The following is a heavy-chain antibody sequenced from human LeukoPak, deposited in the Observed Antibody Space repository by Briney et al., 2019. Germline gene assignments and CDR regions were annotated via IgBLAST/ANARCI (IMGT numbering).Heavy chain of an antibody. CDR3: ARDSGLYYGMDV. V-gene: IGHV4-4*02. Sequence: SGTLSLTCAVSGGSISSNNWWSWFRQPPGEGLEWIGEFSHSGSTNYNPSLKSRVTISVDKSKNQFSLKLSSVTAADTAVCYCARDSGLYYGMDVWGQGTTVTVSS. CDR1: GGSISSNNW. D-gene: IGHD5-12*01. CDR2: FSHSGST. J-gene: IGHJ6*02.